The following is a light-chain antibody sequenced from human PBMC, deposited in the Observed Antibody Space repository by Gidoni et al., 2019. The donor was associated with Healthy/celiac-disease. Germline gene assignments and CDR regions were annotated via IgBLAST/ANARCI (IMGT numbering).Light chain of an antibody. J-gene: IGLJ2*01. Sequence: QSALTQPASVSGSPGPSITISCTGTSSDVGGYNYVSWYQQHPGKAPKLMIYYVSNRPSGVSNRFAGSKSGNTASLTISGLQAEDEADYYCSSYTSSSTLVVFGGGTKLTVL. V-gene: IGLV2-14*01. CDR3: SSYTSSSTLVV. CDR2: YVS. CDR1: SSDVGGYNY.